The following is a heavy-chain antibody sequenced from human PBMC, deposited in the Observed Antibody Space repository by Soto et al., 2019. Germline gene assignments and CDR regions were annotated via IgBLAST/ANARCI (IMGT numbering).Heavy chain of an antibody. V-gene: IGHV5-51*01. CDR3: ALAQGDCSGGSCYSPWFDP. CDR2: IYPGDSDT. Sequence: GESLKISCKGSGYSFTSYWIGWVRQMPGKGLEWMGIIYPGDSDTRYSPSFQGQVTISADKSINTAYLQWSSLKASDTAMYYCALAQGDCSGGSCYSPWFDPWGQGTLVTVSS. J-gene: IGHJ5*02. CDR1: GYSFTSYW. D-gene: IGHD2-15*01.